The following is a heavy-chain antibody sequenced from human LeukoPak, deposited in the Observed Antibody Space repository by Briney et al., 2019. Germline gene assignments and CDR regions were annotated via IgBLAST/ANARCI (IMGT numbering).Heavy chain of an antibody. CDR2: INSDGSST. J-gene: IGHJ3*02. CDR3: ARGTGYGVFDI. Sequence: GRSLRLSCAASGFTFSNSAMHWVRQAPGKGLVWVSRINSDGSSTNYADSVKGRFTISRDNAKNTLYLQMYSLRAEDTAVYYCARGTGYGVFDIWGQGTMVTVSS. CDR1: GFTFSNSA. D-gene: IGHD5-12*01. V-gene: IGHV3-74*01.